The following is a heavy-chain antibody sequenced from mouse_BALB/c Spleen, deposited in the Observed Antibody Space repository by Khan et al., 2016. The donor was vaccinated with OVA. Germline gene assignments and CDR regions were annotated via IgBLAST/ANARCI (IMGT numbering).Heavy chain of an antibody. CDR1: GFTFSSYG. D-gene: IGHD1-2*01. V-gene: IGHV5-6*01. CDR2: ISNGGHYT. CDR3: ARTNDTAKGEYYAMDY. J-gene: IGHJ4*01. Sequence: EVELVESGGDLVKPGGSLKLSCAASGFTFSSYGMSWVRQTPDKRLEWVATISNGGHYTYFPDSVRGRSTISRDNAKNTLYLQMSSLKSEDTAMYYCARTNDTAKGEYYAMDYWGQGTSVTVSS.